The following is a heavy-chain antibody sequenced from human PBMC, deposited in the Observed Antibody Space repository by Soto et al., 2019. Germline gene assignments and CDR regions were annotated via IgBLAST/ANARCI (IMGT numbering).Heavy chain of an antibody. J-gene: IGHJ4*02. CDR1: GFTFSIYG. D-gene: IGHD4-17*01. V-gene: IGHV3-30*18. CDR2: ISYDGSNK. CDR3: AKENGRGDYVGVLDY. Sequence: GSLRLSCAASGFTFSIYGMHWVRQAPGKGLEWVAVISYDGSNKYYADSVKGRFTISRDNSKNTLYLQMNSLRPDDTAVYYCAKENGRGDYVGVLDYWGQGTLVTVSS.